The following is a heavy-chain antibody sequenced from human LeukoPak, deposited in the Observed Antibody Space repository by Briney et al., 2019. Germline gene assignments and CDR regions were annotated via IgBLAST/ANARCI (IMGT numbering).Heavy chain of an antibody. Sequence: SETLSLACTVSGGSISSYDWSWIRQPPGKGLEWVGYIYYGGSTNYNPSLKSRVTISVDTSKNQFSLKLSSVTAADTAVYYCARLFSSSWYRGAFDLWGQGTMVTVSS. D-gene: IGHD6-13*01. CDR2: IYYGGST. J-gene: IGHJ3*01. CDR1: GGSISSYD. V-gene: IGHV4-59*08. CDR3: ARLFSSSWYRGAFDL.